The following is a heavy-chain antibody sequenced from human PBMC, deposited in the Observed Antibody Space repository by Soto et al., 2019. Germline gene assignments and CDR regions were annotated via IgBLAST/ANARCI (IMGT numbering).Heavy chain of an antibody. CDR1: GGSFSGYY. D-gene: IGHD6-13*01. V-gene: IGHV4-34*01. J-gene: IGHJ4*02. Sequence: SETLSLTCAVYGGSFSGYYWSWIRQPPGKGLEWIGEINHSGSTNYNPSLKSRVTIPVDTSKNQFSLKLSSVTAADTAVYYCARTPRMVYAYSSSWYGGRFDYWGQGTLVTVSS. CDR3: ARTPRMVYAYSSSWYGGRFDY. CDR2: INHSGST.